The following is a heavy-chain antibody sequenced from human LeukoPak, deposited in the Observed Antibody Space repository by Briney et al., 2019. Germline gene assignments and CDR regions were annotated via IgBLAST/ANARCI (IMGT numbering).Heavy chain of an antibody. V-gene: IGHV3-21*01. J-gene: IGHJ4*02. D-gene: IGHD2-15*01. CDR3: ARDSGDCSGGSCYSFDY. Sequence: GGSLRLSCAASGFTFSSYSMNWVRQAPGKGLEWVSSISSSSSYIYYADSVKGRFTISRDNAKNSLYLQMNSLRAEDTAVYYCARDSGDCSGGSCYSFDYWGQGTLVTVSS. CDR1: GFTFSSYS. CDR2: ISSSSSYI.